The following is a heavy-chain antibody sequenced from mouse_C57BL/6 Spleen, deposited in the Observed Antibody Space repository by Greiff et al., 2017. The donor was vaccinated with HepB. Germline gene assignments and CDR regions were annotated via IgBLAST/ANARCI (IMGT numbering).Heavy chain of an antibody. D-gene: IGHD2-4*01. V-gene: IGHV1-61*01. J-gene: IGHJ2*01. CDR3: ARRQIYYDYDGDFDY. CDR1: GYTFTSYW. Sequence: QVQLQQPGAELVRPGSSVKLSCKASGYTFTSYWMDWVKQRPGQGLEWIGNIYPSDSETHYNQKFKDKATLTVDKSSSTAYMQLSSLTSEDSAVYYCARRQIYYDYDGDFDYWGQGTTLTVSS. CDR2: IYPSDSET.